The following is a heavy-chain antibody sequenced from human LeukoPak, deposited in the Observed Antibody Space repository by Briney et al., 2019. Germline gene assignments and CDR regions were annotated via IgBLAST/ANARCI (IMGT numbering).Heavy chain of an antibody. Sequence: SETLSLTCAVYGGSFSGYYWSWIRQPPGKGLEWIGEINHSGSTNYNPSLKSRVTISVDTSKNQFSLKLSSVTAADTAVYYCATPPGYSSSWSRWGYYFDYWGQGTLVTVS. D-gene: IGHD6-13*01. V-gene: IGHV4-34*01. CDR2: INHSGST. J-gene: IGHJ4*02. CDR1: GGSFSGYY. CDR3: ATPPGYSSSWSRWGYYFDY.